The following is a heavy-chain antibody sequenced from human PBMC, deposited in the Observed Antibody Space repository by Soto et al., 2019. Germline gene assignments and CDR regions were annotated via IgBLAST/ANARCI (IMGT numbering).Heavy chain of an antibody. J-gene: IGHJ4*02. CDR2: INPSGGST. CDR1: GYTFTSYY. V-gene: IGHV1-46*01. Sequence: ASVKVSCKASGYTFTSYYMHWVRQAPGQGLEWMGIINPSGGSTSYAQKFQGRVTMTRDTSTSTVYMGLRSLRSEDTAVYYCASQNSSGWKRLLDYWGQGTLVTVSS. CDR3: ASQNSSGWKRLLDY. D-gene: IGHD6-19*01.